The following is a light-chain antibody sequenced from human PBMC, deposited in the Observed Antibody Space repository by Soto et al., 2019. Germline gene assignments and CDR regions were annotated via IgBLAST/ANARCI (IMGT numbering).Light chain of an antibody. Sequence: DIQMTQSPASLSAYVAYRSTITCRASQGSSNYLVWYQPKPCKVPKLLIYAASPWQSGVSSRFSGSGSGTDFTLTISSRQPEDVPTHYCLANTFGQGTRLEIK. CDR1: QGSSNY. CDR3: LANT. J-gene: IGKJ5*01. CDR2: AAS. V-gene: IGKV1-27*01.